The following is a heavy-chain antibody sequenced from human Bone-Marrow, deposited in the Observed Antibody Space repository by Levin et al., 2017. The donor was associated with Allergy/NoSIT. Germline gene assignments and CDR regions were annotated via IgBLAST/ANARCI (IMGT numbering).Heavy chain of an antibody. J-gene: IGHJ4*02. Sequence: LKISCAASGFTFRSYAMHWVRQPPGKGLEWVAFISFDGNNKEYADSVKGRFTISRDNSKKTVDLQMNSLRPEDTAVLYCLRGGGGYGDYDFWGRGTLVTVSS. V-gene: IGHV3-30-3*01. CDR3: LRGGGGYGDYDF. CDR2: ISFDGNNK. CDR1: GFTFRSYA. D-gene: IGHD4-17*01.